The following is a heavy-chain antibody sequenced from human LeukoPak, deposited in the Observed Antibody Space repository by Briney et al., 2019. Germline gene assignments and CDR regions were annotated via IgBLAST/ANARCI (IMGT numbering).Heavy chain of an antibody. J-gene: IGHJ4*02. CDR2: IYYSGST. CDR3: ARGPGGYDYVWGSYRYTPPFDY. Sequence: SETLSLTCTISDDSARSDNYYGGWVRQPPGKGLEWIGNIYYSGSTYYNPSLKSRVTISVDTSKNQFSLKLSSVTAADTAVYYCARGPGGYDYVWGSYRYTPPFDYWGQGTLVTVSS. D-gene: IGHD3-16*02. V-gene: IGHV4-39*07. CDR1: DDSARSDNYY.